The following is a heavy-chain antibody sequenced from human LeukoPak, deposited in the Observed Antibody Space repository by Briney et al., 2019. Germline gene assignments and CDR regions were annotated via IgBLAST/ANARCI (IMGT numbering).Heavy chain of an antibody. CDR1: GFTFSSYA. V-gene: IGHV3-23*01. CDR2: ISGSGGST. CDR3: ANTEGIAVAGTSIMDY. D-gene: IGHD6-19*01. J-gene: IGHJ4*02. Sequence: PGGSLRLSCAASGFTFSSYAMSWVRQAPGKGLEWVSAISGSGGSTYYADSVKGRFTISRDNSKNTLYLRMNSLRAEDTAVYYCANTEGIAVAGTSIMDYWGQGTLVTVSS.